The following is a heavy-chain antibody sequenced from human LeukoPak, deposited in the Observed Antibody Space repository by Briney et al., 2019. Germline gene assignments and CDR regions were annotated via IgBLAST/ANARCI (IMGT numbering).Heavy chain of an antibody. CDR2: ISGSGAST. J-gene: IGHJ4*02. V-gene: IGHV3-23*01. D-gene: IGHD6-13*01. CDR1: GFTFSSYA. Sequence: GGSLRLSCAASGFTFSSYAMSWVRHAPGKGLQLVSAISGSGASTYYADSVKGRFTISRDNSKSTLYLQMNSLRAEDTAVYYCARPPFSSSWYYFDYWGQGTLVTVSS. CDR3: ARPPFSSSWYYFDY.